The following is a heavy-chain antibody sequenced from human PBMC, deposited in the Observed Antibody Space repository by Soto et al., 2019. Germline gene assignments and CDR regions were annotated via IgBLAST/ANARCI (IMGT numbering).Heavy chain of an antibody. V-gene: IGHV3-21*01. CDR3: ARIAYYYDSSGSYYPRYYYYGMDV. CDR2: ISSSSSYI. CDR1: GFTFSSYS. J-gene: IGHJ6*02. D-gene: IGHD3-22*01. Sequence: GGSLRLSCAASGFTFSSYSMNWVRQAPGKGLGWGSCISSSSSYIYYADAVKGRFTISRDNAKNSLYLQMNSLRAEDTAVYYRARIAYYYDSSGSYYPRYYYYGMDVCGQGTTVTVSS.